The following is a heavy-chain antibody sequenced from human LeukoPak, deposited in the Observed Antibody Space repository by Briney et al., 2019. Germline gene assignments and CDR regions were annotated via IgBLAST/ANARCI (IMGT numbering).Heavy chain of an antibody. CDR1: GFTFSSYS. CDR2: ISSSSSYI. D-gene: IGHD4-17*01. CDR3: AKDRSKGYYGDEFDF. V-gene: IGHV3-21*01. J-gene: IGHJ4*02. Sequence: PGGSLRLSCAASGFTFSSYSMNWVCQAPGKGLQWVSSISSSSSYIYYADSMKGRFTISRDNSKNSLHLRMNSLRAEDTAVYYCAKDRSKGYYGDEFDFWGQGTLVTVSS.